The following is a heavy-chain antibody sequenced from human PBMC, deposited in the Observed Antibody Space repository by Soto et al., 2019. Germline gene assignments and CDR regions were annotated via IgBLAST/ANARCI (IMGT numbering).Heavy chain of an antibody. CDR3: AGMPYTSGLRFDP. CDR1: GDSYSISTYS. J-gene: IGHJ5*02. Sequence: SETLSLTCNMSGDSYSISTYSWSWIRQPPGKALQWSGFIYQSGVTSYNPSLASRVSISLDRSNNQCSLKLKSVTAADTAVYFCAGMPYTSGLRFDPWGPGTLVTVSS. CDR2: IYQSGVT. V-gene: IGHV4-30-2*01. D-gene: IGHD6-19*01.